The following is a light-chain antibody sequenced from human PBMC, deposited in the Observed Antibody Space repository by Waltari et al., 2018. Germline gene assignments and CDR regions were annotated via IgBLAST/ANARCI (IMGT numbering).Light chain of an antibody. CDR2: GAS. CDR1: QSVSNNY. J-gene: IGKJ3*01. CDR3: QQFGSSPRFT. Sequence: EIVLTQFPGTLSLSPGERATLYCIPSQSVSNNYLAWYQQKPGQAPRLLIYGASSRASGSPDRFRGSGSGTDFTLTISRLEPEDFAVYYCQQFGSSPRFTFGPGTKVDIK. V-gene: IGKV3-20*01.